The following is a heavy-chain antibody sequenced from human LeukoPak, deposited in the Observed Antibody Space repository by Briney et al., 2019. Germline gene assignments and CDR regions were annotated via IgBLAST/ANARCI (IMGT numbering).Heavy chain of an antibody. CDR2: IYYSGST. Sequence: SETLSLTCTVSGGSVSSGSYYWSWIRQPPGKGLEWIGYIYYSGSTNYNPSLKSRVTISVDTSKNQFSLKLSSVTAADTAVYYCARPLLGQQVAPLDCWGQGTLVTVSS. V-gene: IGHV4-61*01. D-gene: IGHD3-3*02. J-gene: IGHJ4*02. CDR3: ARPLLGQQVAPLDC. CDR1: GGSVSSGSYY.